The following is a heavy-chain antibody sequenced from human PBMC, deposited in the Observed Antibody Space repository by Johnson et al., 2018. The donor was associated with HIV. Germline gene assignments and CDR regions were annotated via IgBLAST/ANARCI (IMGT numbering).Heavy chain of an antibody. CDR1: GFTFSSYA. V-gene: IGHV3-30*04. Sequence: QVQLVESGGGVVQPGRSLRLSCAASGFTFSSYAMHWVRQAPGKGLEWVAVISYDGSNKYYAESVKGRFTISRDNSKNTLYLQMNSLRAEDTAIYYCARGQLWLLDDALDIWGQGTMVTVSS. J-gene: IGHJ3*02. D-gene: IGHD5-18*01. CDR2: ISYDGSNK. CDR3: ARGQLWLLDDALDI.